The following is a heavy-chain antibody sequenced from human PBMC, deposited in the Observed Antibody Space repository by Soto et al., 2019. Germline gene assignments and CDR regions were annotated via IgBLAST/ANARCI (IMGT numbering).Heavy chain of an antibody. CDR3: ARERFNRYYFHY. Sequence: PSETLSVGCTVSVGSSNRGGYYWSWIRQHPGKCLEWIGYIYYSGNTYYNPSLKSRVTISLDASKNQFSLKLNSVTGADTAVYYCARERFNRYYFHYWGHGTLVTVSS. V-gene: IGHV4-31*03. CDR2: IYYSGNT. CDR1: VGSSNRGGYY. J-gene: IGHJ4*01.